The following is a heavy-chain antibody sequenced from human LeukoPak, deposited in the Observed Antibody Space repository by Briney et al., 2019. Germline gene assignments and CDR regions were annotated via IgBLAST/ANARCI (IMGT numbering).Heavy chain of an antibody. CDR2: ISGSGGTT. J-gene: IGHJ4*02. V-gene: IGHV3-23*01. Sequence: GGSLRLSCAASGFTFSRYAMSWVRQAPGKGLEWVSGISGSGGTTDYVDSVKGRFTISRDNSKNTLYLQMNSLRAEDTAVYYCAKDRATDYGDYVYDYWGQGTLVTVSS. D-gene: IGHD4-17*01. CDR3: AKDRATDYGDYVYDY. CDR1: GFTFSRYA.